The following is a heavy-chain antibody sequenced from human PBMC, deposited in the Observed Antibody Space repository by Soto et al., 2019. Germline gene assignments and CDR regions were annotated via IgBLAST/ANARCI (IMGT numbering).Heavy chain of an antibody. CDR1: GFTFSSYE. Sequence: GGSLRLSCAASGFTFSSYEMNWVRQAPGKGLEWVSYISSSGSTIYYADSVKGRFTISRDNAKNSLYLQMNSLRAEDTAVYYCARASYCSSTSCPGWFDPWGQGTLVTVSS. CDR3: ARASYCSSTSCPGWFDP. J-gene: IGHJ5*02. D-gene: IGHD2-2*01. V-gene: IGHV3-48*03. CDR2: ISSSGSTI.